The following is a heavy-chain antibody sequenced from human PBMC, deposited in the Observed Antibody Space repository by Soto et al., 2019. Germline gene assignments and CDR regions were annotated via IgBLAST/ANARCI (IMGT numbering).Heavy chain of an antibody. D-gene: IGHD3-10*01. Sequence: PGGSLRLSCAASGFTFSSYSMNWVRQAPGKGLEWVSSISSSSSYIYYADSVKGRFTISRDNAKNSLYLQMNSLRAEDTAVYYCARDLLLLWFGEFSYPPREYYGMDVWGQGTTVTVSS. V-gene: IGHV3-21*01. J-gene: IGHJ6*02. CDR2: ISSSSSYI. CDR1: GFTFSSYS. CDR3: ARDLLLLWFGEFSYPPREYYGMDV.